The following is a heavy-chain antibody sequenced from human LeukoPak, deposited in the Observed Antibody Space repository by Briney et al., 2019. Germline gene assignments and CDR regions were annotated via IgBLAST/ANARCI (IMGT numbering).Heavy chain of an antibody. CDR3: ARSPGGFPHWLDP. D-gene: IGHD3-16*01. V-gene: IGHV1-18*01. CDR2: ISAYNGYI. Sequence: ASVKVSCKASGYTFISYDISWIRQAPGQGLEWMGWISAYNGYIDYAEKFQGRVTMTTDTSTNTAYMKLRSLRSDDTAVYYCARSPGGFPHWLDPWGQGTLVTVSS. J-gene: IGHJ5*02. CDR1: GYTFISYD.